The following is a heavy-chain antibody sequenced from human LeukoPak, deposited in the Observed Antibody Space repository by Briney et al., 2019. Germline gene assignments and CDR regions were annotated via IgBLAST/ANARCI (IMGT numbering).Heavy chain of an antibody. CDR2: IYNDGST. Sequence: GGSLRLSCAASGLTFSSSYMSWVRQAPGKGLEWVSIIYNDGSTYYADSMKGRFTISRDNSKNTLYLQVNSLRAEDTAMYYCARNILFAFDIWGQGTMVTVSS. V-gene: IGHV3-53*01. J-gene: IGHJ3*02. CDR1: GLTFSSSY. CDR3: ARNILFAFDI.